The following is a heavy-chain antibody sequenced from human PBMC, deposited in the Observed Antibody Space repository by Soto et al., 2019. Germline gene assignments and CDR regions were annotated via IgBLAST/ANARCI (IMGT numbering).Heavy chain of an antibody. Sequence: PSQTLSLTCGISGDSVSSDRAAWHWIRQSPSRGLEWLGRTYFRSRWYSDYAISVKSRMTISADTSKNQFSLQLNSVTPDDTATYYCVRDNIVAGMGLFDYWGRGTLVTVSS. V-gene: IGHV6-1*01. CDR2: TYFRSRWYS. CDR3: VRDNIVAGMGLFDY. J-gene: IGHJ4*02. CDR1: GDSVSSDRAA. D-gene: IGHD5-12*01.